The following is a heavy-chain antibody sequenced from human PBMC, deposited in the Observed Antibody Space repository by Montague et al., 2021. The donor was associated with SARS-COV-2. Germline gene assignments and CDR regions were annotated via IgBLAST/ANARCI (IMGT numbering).Heavy chain of an antibody. CDR1: GTSTRSGGYY. Sequence: TLSLTCTVSGTSTRSGGYYWTWIRQHPGKGLEWIGYIFHTGRAYYXXSLETRVNISVDTSNNLFSLRLSSVTAADTAMYFCARVRLFYYLDYWGQGTLVTVSS. CDR2: IFHTGRA. V-gene: IGHV4-31*03. D-gene: IGHD2/OR15-2a*01. CDR3: ARVRLFYYLDY. J-gene: IGHJ4*02.